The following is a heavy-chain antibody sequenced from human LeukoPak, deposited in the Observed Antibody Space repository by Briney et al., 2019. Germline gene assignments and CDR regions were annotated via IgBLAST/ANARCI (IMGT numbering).Heavy chain of an antibody. CDR3: ARLLRYFHKCFDY. CDR2: IYNSGST. D-gene: IGHD3-9*01. J-gene: IGHJ4*02. CDR1: GGSISSYY. Sequence: PSETLSLTCTVSGGSISSYYWSWIRQPPGKGLEWIGYIYNSGSTNYNPSLKSRVTISVDTSKNQFSLKLSSVTAADTAVYYCARLLRYFHKCFDYWGQGTLVTVSS. V-gene: IGHV4-59*12.